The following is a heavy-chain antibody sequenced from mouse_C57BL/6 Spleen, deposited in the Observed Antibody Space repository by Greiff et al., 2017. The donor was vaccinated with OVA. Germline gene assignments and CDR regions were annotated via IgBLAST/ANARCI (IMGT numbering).Heavy chain of an antibody. D-gene: IGHD1-1*01. CDR2: ISSGSSTI. V-gene: IGHV5-17*01. J-gene: IGHJ4*01. Sequence: EVQGVESGGGLVKPGGSLKLSCAASGFTFSDYGMHWVRQAPEKGLEWVAYISSGSSTIYYADTVKGRFTISRDNAKNTLFLQMTSLRSEDTAMYYCARNYGSSYPYYYAMDYRGQGTSVTVSS. CDR3: ARNYGSSYPYYYAMDY. CDR1: GFTFSDYG.